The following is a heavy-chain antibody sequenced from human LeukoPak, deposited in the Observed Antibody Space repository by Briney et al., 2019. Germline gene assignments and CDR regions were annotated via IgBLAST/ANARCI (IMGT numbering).Heavy chain of an antibody. D-gene: IGHD1-26*01. CDR2: INLSGGSR. V-gene: IGHV1-46*01. CDR1: GYSFTNYY. CDR3: ATSQEGAFDY. J-gene: IGHJ4*02. Sequence: GASVKVSCKASGYSFTNYYINWVRQAPGQGLEWMGIINLSGGSRSYAQKFQGRVTMTRDTSTSIVYMELSSLRSEDTAAYYCATSQEGAFDYWGQGALVTVSS.